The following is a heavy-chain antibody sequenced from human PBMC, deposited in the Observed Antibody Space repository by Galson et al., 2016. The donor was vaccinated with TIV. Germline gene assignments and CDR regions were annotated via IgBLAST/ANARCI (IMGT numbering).Heavy chain of an antibody. V-gene: IGHV2-5*02. CDR1: GFSLSTSGVA. Sequence: PALVKPTQTLTLTCTFSGFSLSTSGVAVGWIRQPPGKALEWLALIYWDDDKRYRPSLKSRLTITKDTPKNQVLLTVTNLDPEDTATYYCAHRRSVASAVLDAFDIWGPGTRVTVSS. D-gene: IGHD2-2*01. CDR2: IYWDDDK. J-gene: IGHJ3*02. CDR3: AHRRSVASAVLDAFDI.